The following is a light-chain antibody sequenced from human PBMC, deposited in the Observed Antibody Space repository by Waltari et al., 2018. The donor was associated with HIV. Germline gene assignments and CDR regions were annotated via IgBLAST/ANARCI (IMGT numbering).Light chain of an antibody. V-gene: IGLV2-23*02. CDR1: SSDVGSYTL. CDR2: EVS. J-gene: IGLJ3*02. Sequence: QSALPQPASVSGSPGQSITISCTGPSSDVGSYTLVSWYQQHPGKAPKLMIYEVSKRPSGVSNRFSGSKSGNTASLTISGLQAEDEADYYCCSYAGSSRVFGGGTKLTVL. CDR3: CSYAGSSRV.